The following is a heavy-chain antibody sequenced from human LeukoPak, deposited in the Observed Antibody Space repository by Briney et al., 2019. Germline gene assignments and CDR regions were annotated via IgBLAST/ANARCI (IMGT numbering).Heavy chain of an antibody. D-gene: IGHD6-6*01. CDR2: IYPDDSET. Sequence: GESLKISCKGSGYSFTNYWIAWVRQMPGKGLEWMGIIYPDDSETRYNPSFQGQVTISADWSISTAYLQWSSLKASDTAMYYCARRPPYSSSSYYFDYWGHGALVTVSS. J-gene: IGHJ4*01. CDR3: ARRPPYSSSSYYFDY. CDR1: GYSFTNYW. V-gene: IGHV5-51*01.